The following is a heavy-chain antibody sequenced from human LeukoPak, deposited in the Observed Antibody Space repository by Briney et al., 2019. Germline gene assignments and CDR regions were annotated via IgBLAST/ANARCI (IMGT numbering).Heavy chain of an antibody. CDR1: GFTFSSYA. CDR3: ARESDYSTSSRGDWFDP. J-gene: IGHJ5*02. Sequence: PGGSLRLSCAASGFTFSSYAMHWVRQAPGKGLEWVAVISYDGSNKYYADSVKGRFTISRDNSKNTLYLQMNSLRAEDTAVYYCARESDYSTSSRGDWFDPWGQGTLVTVSS. V-gene: IGHV3-30-3*01. CDR2: ISYDGSNK. D-gene: IGHD6-6*01.